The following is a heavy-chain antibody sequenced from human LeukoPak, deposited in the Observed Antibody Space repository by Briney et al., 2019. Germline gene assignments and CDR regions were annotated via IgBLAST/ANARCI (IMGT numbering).Heavy chain of an antibody. CDR2: IHISTYT. CDR3: VTDPRHGDY. CDR1: GFTLSSYE. J-gene: IGHJ4*02. Sequence: PGGSLPHFCSASGFTLSSYEMNWVRQAPGKGLEWVSTIHISTYTYYADSVKGRVTISRDNSENTLYLQMNSLRAEDTAVYYCVTDPRHGDYWGQGTGVTVSS. V-gene: IGHV3-66*01.